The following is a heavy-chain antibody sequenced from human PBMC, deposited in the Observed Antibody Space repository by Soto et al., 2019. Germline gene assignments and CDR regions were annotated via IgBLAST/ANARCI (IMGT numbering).Heavy chain of an antibody. CDR2: ISSSSSYI. V-gene: IGHV3-21*01. Sequence: VLLVESGGGLVQPGGSLRLSCAASGFTFSSYSMNWVRQAPGKGLDWVSSISSSSSYIYYADSVKGRFTISRDNARNSLSLQMNSLKAADTAVYYCAGLIVATIVSDVDIWGSGTMVTVSS. D-gene: IGHD5-12*01. CDR3: AGLIVATIVSDVDI. J-gene: IGHJ3*02. CDR1: GFTFSSYS.